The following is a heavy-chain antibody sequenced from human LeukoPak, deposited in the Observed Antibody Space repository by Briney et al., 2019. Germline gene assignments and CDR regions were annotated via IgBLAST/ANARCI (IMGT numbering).Heavy chain of an antibody. CDR3: VRGLFDSSSYRAFDI. CDR1: GGSISSYY. CDR2: IYTSGST. Sequence: PSETLSLTCTVSGGSISSYYWSWIRQPAGKGLEWIGRIYTSGSTNYNPSLKSRVTMSVDTSKNQFSLKLSSVTAADTAVYYCVRGLFDSSSYRAFDIWGQGTMVTVSS. V-gene: IGHV4-4*07. J-gene: IGHJ3*02. D-gene: IGHD3-22*01.